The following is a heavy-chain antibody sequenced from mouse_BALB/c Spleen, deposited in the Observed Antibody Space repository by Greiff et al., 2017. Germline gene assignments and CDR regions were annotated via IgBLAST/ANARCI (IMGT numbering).Heavy chain of an antibody. CDR1: GFTFSSFG. D-gene: IGHD1-1*01. Sequence: DVMLVESGGGLVQPGGSRKLSCAASGFTFSSFGMHWVRQAPEKGLEWVAYISSGSSTIYYADTVKGRFTISRDNPKNTLFLQMTSLRSEDTAMYYCARGDYYGSSWYFDVWGAGTTVTVSS. J-gene: IGHJ1*01. CDR3: ARGDYYGSSWYFDV. CDR2: ISSGSSTI. V-gene: IGHV5-17*02.